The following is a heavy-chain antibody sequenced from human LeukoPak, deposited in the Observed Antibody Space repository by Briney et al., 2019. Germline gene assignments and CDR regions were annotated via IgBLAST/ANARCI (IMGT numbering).Heavy chain of an antibody. CDR3: GKDPNGDYVGAFDM. Sequence: GGSLRLSCAASGFTFSSYAMSWVRQAPGKGLDCVSANSGSGGSTYYADSVKGRFTISRDTPRNTLYLQMDSLRADDTAVYYCGKDPNGDYVGAFDMWGQGTTVTVSS. CDR1: GFTFSSYA. D-gene: IGHD4-17*01. CDR2: NSGSGGST. J-gene: IGHJ3*02. V-gene: IGHV3-23*01.